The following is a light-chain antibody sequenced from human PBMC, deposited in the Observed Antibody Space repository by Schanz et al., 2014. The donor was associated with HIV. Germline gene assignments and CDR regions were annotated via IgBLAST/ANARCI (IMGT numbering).Light chain of an antibody. CDR1: QSVSTW. CDR3: LQYNDDVYT. V-gene: IGKV1-5*03. J-gene: IGKJ2*01. CDR2: EAS. Sequence: DIQMTQSPSTLSASVGDRISITCRASQSVSTWLAWYQQKPGEAPNLLISEASTLEFGVPPRFSGSGSGTEFTLTISSLQPGDFATYYCLQYNDDVYTFGQGTKLEIK.